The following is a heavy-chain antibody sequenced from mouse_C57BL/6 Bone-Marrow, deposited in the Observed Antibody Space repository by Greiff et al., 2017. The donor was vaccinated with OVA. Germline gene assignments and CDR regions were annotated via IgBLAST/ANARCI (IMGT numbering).Heavy chain of an antibody. D-gene: IGHD1-1*01. CDR3: ARGGNYYGSSPLAMDY. CDR2: IWSGGST. J-gene: IGHJ4*01. V-gene: IGHV2-2*01. Sequence: QVQLKESGPGLVQPSQSLSITCTVSGFSLTSYGVHWVRQSPGKGLEWLGVIWSGGSTDYNAAFISRLSISKDNSKSQVFFKMNSLQADDTAIYYCARGGNYYGSSPLAMDYWGQGTSVTVSS. CDR1: GFSLTSYG.